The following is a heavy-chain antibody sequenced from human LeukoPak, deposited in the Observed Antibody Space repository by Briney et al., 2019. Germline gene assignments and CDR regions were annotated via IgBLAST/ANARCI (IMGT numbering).Heavy chain of an antibody. J-gene: IGHJ6*03. V-gene: IGHV1-2*02. CDR1: GYTFTHYD. CDR2: INPNSGGT. Sequence: ASVKVSCKASGYTFTHYDINWVRQAPGQGLEWMGWINPNSGGTNYAQKFQGRVTMTRDTSISTAYMELSRLRSDDTAVYYCARGCQYQLLIFLYYYMDVWGKGTTVTISS. CDR3: ARGCQYQLLIFLYYYMDV. D-gene: IGHD2-2*01.